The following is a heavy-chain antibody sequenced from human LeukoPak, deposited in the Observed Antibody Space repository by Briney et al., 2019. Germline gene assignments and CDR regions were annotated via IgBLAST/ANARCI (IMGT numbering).Heavy chain of an antibody. V-gene: IGHV1-2*02. CDR2: INPNRGGT. CDR3: ARGYRTMVRGVIGSFRY. Sequence: ASVKVSCKSSGYTFTGYYMHWVQQAPGQGLEWMGWINPNRGGTNYAQKFQGRVTMTRDTSISTAYMEVSRLRSDDTAVYYCARGYRTMVRGVIGSFRYWGQGTLVTVSS. J-gene: IGHJ4*02. D-gene: IGHD3-10*01. CDR1: GYTFTGYY.